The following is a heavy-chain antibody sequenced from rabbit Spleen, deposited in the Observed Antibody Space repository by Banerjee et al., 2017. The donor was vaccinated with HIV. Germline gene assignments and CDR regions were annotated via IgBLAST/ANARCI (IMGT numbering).Heavy chain of an antibody. D-gene: IGHD1-1*01. CDR3: VRGASSSGYYSL. CDR2: IDLVFGRT. Sequence: QLVESGGGLVQPGGSLTLSCKASGFDFSSYYMSWVRQAPGKGLEWIGYIDLVFGRTYYASWVNGRFIISSHNAQNTLYLQLNSLTAADTATYFCVRGASSSGYYSLWGPGTLVTVS. CDR1: GFDFSSYY. V-gene: IGHV1S7*01. J-gene: IGHJ4*01.